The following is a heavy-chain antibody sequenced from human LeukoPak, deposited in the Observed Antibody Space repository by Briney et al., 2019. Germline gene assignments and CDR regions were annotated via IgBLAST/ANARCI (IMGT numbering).Heavy chain of an antibody. Sequence: GGSLRLSCAASGFTFSSYSMNWVRQAPGKGLEWVSYISSSSSTIYYADSVKGRFTISRDNAKNSLYLQMNSLRDEDTAVYYCARDHYYGSGSWVFGYWGQGTLVTVSS. J-gene: IGHJ4*02. CDR2: ISSSSSTI. CDR1: GFTFSSYS. CDR3: ARDHYYGSGSWVFGY. D-gene: IGHD3-10*01. V-gene: IGHV3-48*02.